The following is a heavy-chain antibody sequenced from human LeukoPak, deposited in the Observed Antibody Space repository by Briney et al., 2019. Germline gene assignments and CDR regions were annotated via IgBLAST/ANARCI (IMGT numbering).Heavy chain of an antibody. Sequence: RGESLKISCKGSGYSFTSYWIGWVRQMPGKGLEWMGIIYPGDSDTRYSPSFQGQVTISADKSISTAYLQWSSLKASDTAMYYCARGDSESYYFSSYYFDYWGQGTLVTVSS. J-gene: IGHJ4*02. CDR2: IYPGDSDT. D-gene: IGHD3-10*01. CDR3: ARGDSESYYFSSYYFDY. V-gene: IGHV5-51*01. CDR1: GYSFTSYW.